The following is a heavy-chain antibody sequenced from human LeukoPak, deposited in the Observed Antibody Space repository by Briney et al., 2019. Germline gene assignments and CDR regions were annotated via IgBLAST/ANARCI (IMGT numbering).Heavy chain of an antibody. CDR1: GYTFTNYG. D-gene: IGHD2-21*02. J-gene: IGHJ6*02. Sequence: GASVKVSCKASGYTFTNYGMSWARQAPGQGLEWMGWINTNTGNPKSAQGFTERFVFSLDASVSTAYLQISSLKAEDTAVYYCARSHGAFEGDTHYYYGMDVWGQGTTVTVSS. CDR3: ARSHGAFEGDTHYYYGMDV. V-gene: IGHV7-4-1*02. CDR2: INTNTGNP.